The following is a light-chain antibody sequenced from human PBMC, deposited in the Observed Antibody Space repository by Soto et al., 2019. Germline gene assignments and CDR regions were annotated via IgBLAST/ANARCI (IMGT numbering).Light chain of an antibody. J-gene: IGLJ1*01. Sequence: QSALAQPASVSGSPGQSITISCTGASGYVGTYSLVSWYQQHPGKAPKVVIYEGHKRPSGVPDRFSGSTSVNTASLTISGLQTDDEADYYCWLYVGATTYVFGTGPKVTV. CDR3: WLYVGATTYV. CDR1: SGYVGTYSL. CDR2: EGH. V-gene: IGLV2-23*01.